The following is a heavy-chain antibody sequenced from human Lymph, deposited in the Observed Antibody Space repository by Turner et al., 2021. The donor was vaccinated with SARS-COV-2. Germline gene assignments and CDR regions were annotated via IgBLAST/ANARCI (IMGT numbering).Heavy chain of an antibody. Sequence: QLQLQESGPGLVKPSETLSLTCTVSGGSISSSSHYWGWIRQPPGKGLEWIGSILYTGSTNYNPSLKSRVTISVDTSKNQFSLKLSSVTAADTAVYYCARQRLTRYGMDVWGQGTTVTVSS. CDR3: ARQRLTRYGMDV. J-gene: IGHJ6*02. D-gene: IGHD2-21*02. V-gene: IGHV4-39*01. CDR2: ILYTGST. CDR1: GGSISSSSHY.